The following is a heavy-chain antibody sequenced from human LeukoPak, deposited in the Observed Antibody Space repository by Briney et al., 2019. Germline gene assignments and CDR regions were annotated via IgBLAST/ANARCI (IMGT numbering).Heavy chain of an antibody. CDR2: IYYSGST. CDR3: ARGGISYHDSSGYPAYGMDV. V-gene: IGHV4-59*01. D-gene: IGHD3-22*01. J-gene: IGHJ6*02. Sequence: SETLSLTCTVSGGSISSYYWSWIRQPPGKGLEWIGHIYYSGSTNYNPSLKSRVTISVDTSKNQFSLKLSSVTAADTAVYYCARGGISYHDSSGYPAYGMDVWGQGTTVTVSS. CDR1: GGSISSYY.